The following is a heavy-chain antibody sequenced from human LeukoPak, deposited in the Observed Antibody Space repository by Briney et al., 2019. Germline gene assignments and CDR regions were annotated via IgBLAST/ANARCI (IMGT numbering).Heavy chain of an antibody. V-gene: IGHV3-73*01. J-gene: IGHJ4*02. D-gene: IGHD4-11*01. Sequence: QPGGSLKLSCAASGFTFSGSALHWVRQASGKGLEWVGRITSKANNYATAYAASVKGRFTISREDSKNTAYLQMNSLETEDTAVYYCSRGGERADYDYWGQGTLVTVSS. CDR1: GFTFSGSA. CDR3: SRGGERADYDY. CDR2: ITSKANNYAT.